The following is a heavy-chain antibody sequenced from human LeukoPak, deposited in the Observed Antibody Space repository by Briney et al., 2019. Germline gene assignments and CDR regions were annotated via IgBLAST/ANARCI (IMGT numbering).Heavy chain of an antibody. V-gene: IGHV4-34*01. CDR3: ATSAIYYYGMDV. J-gene: IGHJ6*02. CDR2: INHSGST. CDR1: GGSFSGYY. D-gene: IGHD2-2*01. Sequence: SETLSLTCAVYGGSFSGYYWSWIRQSPGKGLEWIGEINHSGSTNYNPSLKSRVTMSVDTSKSQFSLKLNSVTAADTSVYYCATSAIYYYGMDVWGQGTTVTVSS.